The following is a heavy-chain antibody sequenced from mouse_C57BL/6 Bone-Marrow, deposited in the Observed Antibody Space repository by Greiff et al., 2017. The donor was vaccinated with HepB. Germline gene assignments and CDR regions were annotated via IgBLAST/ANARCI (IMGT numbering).Heavy chain of an antibody. CDR1: GFTFSSYA. J-gene: IGHJ2*01. Sequence: EVKVVESGEGLVKPGGSLKLSCAASGFTFSSYAISWVRQTPEKRLEWVAYISSGGDYIYYSDTVKGRFTISRDNDRNTLYLQMRSLKSEDTAMYYCTRVVYDGYYNYFDYWGQGTTLTVSS. V-gene: IGHV5-9-1*02. CDR2: ISSGGDYI. CDR3: TRVVYDGYYNYFDY. D-gene: IGHD2-3*01.